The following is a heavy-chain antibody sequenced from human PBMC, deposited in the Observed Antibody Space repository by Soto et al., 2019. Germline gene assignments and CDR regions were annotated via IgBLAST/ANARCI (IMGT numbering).Heavy chain of an antibody. CDR3: ARGFDYYDSSGPIY. J-gene: IGHJ4*02. Sequence: GASVKVSCKTSGVTFISYAISGVRQAPGQKLEWMGGIIPIFGTANYAKKFQGRVTITADESTSTAYMELSSLRSEDTVVYYCARGFDYYDSSGPIYWGQGTLVTVSS. CDR1: GVTFISYA. D-gene: IGHD3-22*01. V-gene: IGHV1-69*13. CDR2: IIPIFGTA.